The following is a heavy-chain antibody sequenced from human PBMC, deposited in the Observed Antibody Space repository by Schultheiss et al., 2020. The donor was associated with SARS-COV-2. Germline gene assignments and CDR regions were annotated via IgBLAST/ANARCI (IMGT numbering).Heavy chain of an antibody. J-gene: IGHJ4*02. CDR3: ARDGQDIVVVVAAILDY. CDR2: IYYSGST. CDR1: GGSFSGYY. Sequence: SETLSLTCAVYGGSFSGYYWSWIRQHPGKGLEWIGYIYYSGSTYYNPSLKSRVTMSVDTSKNHFSLKLSSVTAADTAVYYCARDGQDIVVVVAAILDYWGQGTLVTVSS. D-gene: IGHD2-15*01. V-gene: IGHV4-34*01.